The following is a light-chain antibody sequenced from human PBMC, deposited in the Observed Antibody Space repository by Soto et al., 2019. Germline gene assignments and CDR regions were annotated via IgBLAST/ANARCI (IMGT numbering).Light chain of an antibody. V-gene: IGLV2-14*01. CDR1: SSDVGGYNY. Sequence: QSVLTQPASVSGSPGQSITISCTGTSSDVGGYNYVSWYQQHPGKAPKLMIYDVSNRPSGVSNRFSGSQSGNTASLTISGLLAEDEADYYCSSYTSSSTHLFGTGTKVTVL. J-gene: IGLJ1*01. CDR3: SSYTSSSTHL. CDR2: DVS.